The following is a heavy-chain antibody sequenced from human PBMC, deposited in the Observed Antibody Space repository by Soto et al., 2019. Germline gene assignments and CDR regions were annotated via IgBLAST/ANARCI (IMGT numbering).Heavy chain of an antibody. D-gene: IGHD1-1*01. CDR3: ARADKGGSY. CDR1: GYTFTSCY. Sequence: QVQLVQSGTEVKKPGASVKVSCKASGYTFTSCYIHWVRQAPGQGLEWMGIINPNGGSANYAQKFQGRVTITRDTSTTTVYMELSSLSSDDTAIYYCARADKGGSYWGQGTLVTVSS. J-gene: IGHJ4*02. V-gene: IGHV1-46*01. CDR2: INPNGGSA.